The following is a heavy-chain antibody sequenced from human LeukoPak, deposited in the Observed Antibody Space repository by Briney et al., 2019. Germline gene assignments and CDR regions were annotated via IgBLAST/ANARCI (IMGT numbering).Heavy chain of an antibody. V-gene: IGHV3-23*01. D-gene: IGHD4-23*01. CDR1: GLTLSSYG. CDR3: AKGGYGGGRFDP. CDR2: ISDSGGNT. J-gene: IGHJ5*02. Sequence: GGSLRLSCAASGLTLSSYGMSWVRQAPGKGLEWVSDISDSGGNTYYADSVKGRFSISRDNSKNMLYLQMNSLRSEDTAVYYCAKGGYGGGRFDPWGQGALVTVSS.